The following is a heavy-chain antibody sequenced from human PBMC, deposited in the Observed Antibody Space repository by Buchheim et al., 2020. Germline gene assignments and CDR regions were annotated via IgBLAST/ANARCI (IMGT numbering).Heavy chain of an antibody. D-gene: IGHD2/OR15-2a*01. CDR3: ARGINGIDV. V-gene: IGHV3-66*01. J-gene: IGHJ6*02. CDR2: ISDVGDT. CDR1: EFFVTSTY. Sequence: EVHLVESGGALIQPGGSLRLSCSSSEFFVTSTYMTWVRQAPGKGLEWVSVISDVGDTHYADSVKGRFSISSDSSHNMVYLQMNSLRVEDTAVYYCARGINGIDVWGQGTT.